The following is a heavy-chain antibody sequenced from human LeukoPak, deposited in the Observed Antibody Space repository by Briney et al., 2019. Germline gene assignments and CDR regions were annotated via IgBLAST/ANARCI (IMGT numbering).Heavy chain of an antibody. Sequence: GGSLRLSCAASGFSFSDYNMNWVRQAPGKGLEWVSSISSGSSHIYYADSVKGRFTISRDNAKNTLYLQMDSLRAEDTAVYYCARVFSSGSFDYWGQGTLVTVSS. D-gene: IGHD6-19*01. CDR2: ISSGSSHI. J-gene: IGHJ4*02. V-gene: IGHV3-21*01. CDR3: ARVFSSGSFDY. CDR1: GFSFSDYN.